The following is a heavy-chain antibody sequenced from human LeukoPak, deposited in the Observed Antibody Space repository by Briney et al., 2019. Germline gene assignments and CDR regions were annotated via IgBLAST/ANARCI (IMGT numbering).Heavy chain of an antibody. D-gene: IGHD4-17*01. CDR2: INPSGGST. V-gene: IGHV1-46*01. J-gene: IGHJ4*02. CDR1: GYTFTGYY. Sequence: EASVKVSCNTFGYTFTGYYMHWVRQAPGQGLEWMGIINPSGGSTSYAQKFQGRVTMTRDMSTSTVYMELSSLRSEDTAVYYCARDPKVTTPGFDYWGQGTLVTVSS. CDR3: ARDPKVTTPGFDY.